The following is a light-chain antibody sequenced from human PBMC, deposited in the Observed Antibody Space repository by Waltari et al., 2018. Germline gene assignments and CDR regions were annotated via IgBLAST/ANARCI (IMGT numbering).Light chain of an antibody. J-gene: IGLJ3*02. CDR3: VLYMGRGVSV. CDR1: SGSVSTDYY. V-gene: IGLV8-61*01. CDR2: NTK. Sequence: QTVVTQEPSLSVSPGGTITLTCDLTSGSVSTDYYPSWYKQKPGQAPRMLISNTKSRASGVPDRFSGSILGNKAALTITGAQAEYESDYYCVLYMGRGVSVFGGGTKLTVL.